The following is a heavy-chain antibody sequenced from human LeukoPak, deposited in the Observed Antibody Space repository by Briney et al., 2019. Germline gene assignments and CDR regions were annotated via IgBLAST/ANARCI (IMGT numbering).Heavy chain of an antibody. V-gene: IGHV4-59*01. CDR1: GGSISSYY. CDR3: ARVGDSSGWVFDY. J-gene: IGHJ4*02. D-gene: IGHD6-19*01. CDR2: IYYSGST. Sequence: SETLSLTCTVSGGSISSYYWSWIRQPPGKGLEWIGYIYYSGSTNYNPSLKSRVTISVDTSKNQFSLKLSSVTAADTAVYYCARVGDSSGWVFDYWGQGTLVTVSS.